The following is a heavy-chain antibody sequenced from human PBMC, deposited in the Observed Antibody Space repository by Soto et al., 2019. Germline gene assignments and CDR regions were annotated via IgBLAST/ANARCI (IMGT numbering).Heavy chain of an antibody. CDR2: INPNSGST. V-gene: IGHV1-2*02. D-gene: IGHD1-7*01. CDR3: ARKLELRGSYYYYYDIDV. CDR1: GYPFTDYY. J-gene: IGHJ6*02. Sequence: ASVKVSCKASGYPFTDYYMHWVRQAPGQGLEWMGWINPNSGSTNYAQKFQGRVTMTGDTSISTAYMALSRLRSDDTAVYYCARKLELRGSYYYYYDIDVWGQGTTVTVSS.